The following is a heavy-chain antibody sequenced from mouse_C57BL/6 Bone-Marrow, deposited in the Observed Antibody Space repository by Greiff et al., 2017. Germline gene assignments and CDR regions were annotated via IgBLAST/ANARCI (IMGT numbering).Heavy chain of an antibody. CDR1: GYTFTSYW. CDR3: AREPLSEDYAMDY. J-gene: IGHJ4*01. V-gene: IGHV1-50*01. Sequence: VQLQQSGAELVKPGASVKLSCKASGYTFTSYWMQWVKQRPGQGLEWIGEIDPSDSYTNYNHKFKGKATLTVDTSSSTAYMQRSSLTSEDSAVYYCAREPLSEDYAMDYWGQGTSVTVSS. CDR2: IDPSDSYT. D-gene: IGHD6-1*01.